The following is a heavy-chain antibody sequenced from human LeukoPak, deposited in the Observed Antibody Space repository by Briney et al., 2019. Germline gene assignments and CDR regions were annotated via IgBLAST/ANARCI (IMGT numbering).Heavy chain of an antibody. CDR2: ISSSGSTI. J-gene: IGHJ4*02. D-gene: IGHD6-13*01. Sequence: GGSLRLSCAASGFTFSSYEMNSVRQAPGKGLEWVSYISSSGSTIYYADSVKGRFTLSRDNAKNSLYLQMNSLRAQDTAVYYCARDSSWYDYWGQGTLVTVSS. CDR1: GFTFSSYE. CDR3: ARDSSWYDY. V-gene: IGHV3-48*03.